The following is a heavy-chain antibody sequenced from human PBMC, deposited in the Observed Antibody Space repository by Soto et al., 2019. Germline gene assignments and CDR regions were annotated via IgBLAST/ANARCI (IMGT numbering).Heavy chain of an antibody. D-gene: IGHD2-21*02. J-gene: IGHJ4*02. Sequence: QVQLHESGPGLVKPSQTLSLTCTVSGGSVSSGDSYWTWIRQAPGKGLEWVGHVYYSGTTYYNPSLKGRLTMTVDTSKNQFSLTLSSVTAADTAVYSCARGRLSCHPTPPYDYCGQGTLVTVSS. CDR2: VYYSGTT. V-gene: IGHV4-30-4*01. CDR1: GGSVSSGDSY. CDR3: ARGRLSCHPTPPYDY.